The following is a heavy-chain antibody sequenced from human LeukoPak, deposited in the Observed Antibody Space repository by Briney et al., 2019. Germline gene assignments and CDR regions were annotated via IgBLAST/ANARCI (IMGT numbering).Heavy chain of an antibody. Sequence: GGSLRLSCAASGFTFGSYNMNWVRQAPGKGLEWVSSISSSSSYIYYADSVKGRFTISRDNAKNSLYLQMNSLRAEDTAVYYCARWASGSGTSFDYWGQGTLVTVSS. CDR1: GFTFGSYN. J-gene: IGHJ4*02. V-gene: IGHV3-21*01. D-gene: IGHD2-15*01. CDR3: ARWASGSGTSFDY. CDR2: ISSSSSYI.